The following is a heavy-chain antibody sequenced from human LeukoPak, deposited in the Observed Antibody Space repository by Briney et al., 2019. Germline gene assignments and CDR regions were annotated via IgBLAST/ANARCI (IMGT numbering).Heavy chain of an antibody. V-gene: IGHV3-7*01. CDR2: IKQDGSEK. CDR1: GFTFSSYW. Sequence: GGSLRLSCAASGFTFSSYWMSWVRQAPGKGLEWAANIKQDGSEKYYVDSVKVRFTISRDNAKNSLYLQMNSLRAEDTAVYYCARDFSMGYSSSWYVGYWGQGTLVTVSS. D-gene: IGHD6-13*01. J-gene: IGHJ4*02. CDR3: ARDFSMGYSSSWYVGY.